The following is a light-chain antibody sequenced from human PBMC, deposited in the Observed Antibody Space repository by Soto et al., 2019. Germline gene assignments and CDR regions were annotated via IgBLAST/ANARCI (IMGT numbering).Light chain of an antibody. Sequence: IHMTHSPSTLSASVGDIVTITCRASQSISSWLAWYQQKPGKAPKLLIYDASSLESGVPSRFSGSGSGTEFTLTISSLQPDDFATYYCQQYNSYPITFGQGTRLEI. CDR1: QSISSW. CDR3: QQYNSYPIT. J-gene: IGKJ5*01. CDR2: DAS. V-gene: IGKV1-5*01.